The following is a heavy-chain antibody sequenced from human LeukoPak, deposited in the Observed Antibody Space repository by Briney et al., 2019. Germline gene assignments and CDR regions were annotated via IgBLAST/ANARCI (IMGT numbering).Heavy chain of an antibody. CDR1: GGSISSYY. D-gene: IGHD3-22*01. V-gene: IGHV4-59*01. J-gene: IGHJ4*02. Sequence: SETLSLTCTVSGGSISSYYWSWIRQPPGKGLEWIGYIYYSGSTNYNPSLKSRVTISVDTSKNQFSLKLSSVTAADTAVYYCASHLGGYYWPSNEINWGQGTLVTVSS. CDR3: ASHLGGYYWPSNEIN. CDR2: IYYSGST.